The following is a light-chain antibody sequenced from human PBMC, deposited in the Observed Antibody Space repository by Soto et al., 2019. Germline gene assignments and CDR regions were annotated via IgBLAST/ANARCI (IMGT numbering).Light chain of an antibody. CDR2: DTS. Sequence: QAVVTQEPSLTVSPGGTVTLTCGSSTGAVTSDHYPYWFQQKPGQAPRTLVYDTSSRHSWTPARFSGSLLGGKAALTLSGAQPEDEAEYYYLLSYNSSFSVFGTGTKVTVL. CDR1: TGAVTSDHY. CDR3: LLSYNSSFSV. V-gene: IGLV7-46*01. J-gene: IGLJ1*01.